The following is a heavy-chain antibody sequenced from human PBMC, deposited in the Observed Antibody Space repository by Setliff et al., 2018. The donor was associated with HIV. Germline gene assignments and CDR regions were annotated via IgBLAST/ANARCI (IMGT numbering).Heavy chain of an antibody. J-gene: IGHJ5*02. CDR3: AREQNSSGWIDP. D-gene: IGHD6-19*01. V-gene: IGHV4-39*07. CDR1: AGSIRSSTYY. CDR2: IYYSGST. Sequence: PSETLSLTCTVSAGSIRSSTYYWAWIRQPPGKGLEWIGTIYYSGSTYYNPSLKSRATISVDMSKNQFSLRLSSVTAADTAVYYCAREQNSSGWIDPWGQGTLVTVSS.